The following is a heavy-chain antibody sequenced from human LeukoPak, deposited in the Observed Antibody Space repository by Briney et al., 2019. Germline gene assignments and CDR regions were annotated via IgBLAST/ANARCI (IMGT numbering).Heavy chain of an antibody. Sequence: TTSQTLSLTCTVSGGSISSGGYYWSWIRQHPGKGLEWIGYIYYSGSTYYNPSLKSRVTISVDTSKNQFSLKLSSVTAADTAVYYCARGDYGSCYFDYWGQGTLVTVSS. D-gene: IGHD4-17*01. CDR1: GGSISSGGYY. CDR3: ARGDYGSCYFDY. V-gene: IGHV4-30-4*08. J-gene: IGHJ4*02. CDR2: IYYSGST.